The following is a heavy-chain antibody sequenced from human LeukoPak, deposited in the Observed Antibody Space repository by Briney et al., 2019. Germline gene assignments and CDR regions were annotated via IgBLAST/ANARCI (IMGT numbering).Heavy chain of an antibody. J-gene: IGHJ6*03. CDR2: IYTSGST. CDR1: GGSISSYY. V-gene: IGHV4-4*07. Sequence: PSETLSLTCTVSGGSISSYYWSWIRQPAGKGLEWIGRIYTSGSTNYNPSLKSRVTISVDKSKNQFSLKLSSVTAADTAVYYCAGGGAQQLVGGYYYYYYMDVWGKGTTVTVSS. D-gene: IGHD6-13*01. CDR3: AGGGAQQLVGGYYYYYYMDV.